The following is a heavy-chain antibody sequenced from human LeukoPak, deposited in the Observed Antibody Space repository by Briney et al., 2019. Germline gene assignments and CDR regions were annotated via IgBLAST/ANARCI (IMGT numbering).Heavy chain of an antibody. D-gene: IGHD6-19*01. CDR2: IYYSGST. CDR3: ARQRQWLVYYFDY. J-gene: IGHJ4*02. V-gene: IGHV4-39*01. CDR1: GGSISSSSYY. Sequence: SETLSLTCTVSGGSISSSSYYWGWIRQPPGKGLEWIGSIYYSGSTYYNPSLKSRVTISVDTSKNQFSLKLSSVTAADTAVYYCARQRQWLVYYFDYWGQGTLVTVSS.